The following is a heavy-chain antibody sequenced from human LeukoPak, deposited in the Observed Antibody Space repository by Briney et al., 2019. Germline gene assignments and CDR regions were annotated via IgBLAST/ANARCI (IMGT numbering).Heavy chain of an antibody. D-gene: IGHD3-22*01. Sequence: ASVKVSCKASGYTFTSYGISLVRQAPGQGLEWMGWISAYNGNTNYAQKLQGRVTMTTDTSTSTAYMELRSLRSDDTAVYYCARDPVAYYYDSSGYSFDYWGQGTLVTVSS. V-gene: IGHV1-18*01. CDR3: ARDPVAYYYDSSGYSFDY. CDR2: ISAYNGNT. J-gene: IGHJ4*02. CDR1: GYTFTSYG.